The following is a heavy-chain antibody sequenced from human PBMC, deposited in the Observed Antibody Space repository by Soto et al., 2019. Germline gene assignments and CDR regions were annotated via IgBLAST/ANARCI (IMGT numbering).Heavy chain of an antibody. CDR1: EYTLTELS. V-gene: IGHV1-24*01. D-gene: IGHD1-26*01. Sequence: ASVKVSCKVSEYTLTELSMHWVRQAPGKGLEWMGGFDPEDGETIYAQKFQGRVTMTEDTSTDTAYMELSSLRSEDTAVYYCATVGLDSGSYHVCHYWGQGTLVTVSS. CDR2: FDPEDGET. J-gene: IGHJ4*02. CDR3: ATVGLDSGSYHVCHY.